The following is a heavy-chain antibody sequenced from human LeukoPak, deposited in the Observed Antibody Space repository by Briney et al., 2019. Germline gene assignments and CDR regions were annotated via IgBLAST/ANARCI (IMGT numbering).Heavy chain of an antibody. Sequence: GGSLRLSCAASGFTFSDYYMSWIRQAPGKGLEWVSYISSSGSTIYYADSVKGRFTISRDNAKNTLYLQMNSLRAEDTDVYDYASGRKGGCLVSMTTVTTAGGYWGQGTLVTVSS. CDR1: GFTFSDYY. CDR3: ASGRKGGCLVSMTTVTTAGGY. D-gene: IGHD4-17*01. J-gene: IGHJ4*02. V-gene: IGHV3-11*01. CDR2: ISSSGSTI.